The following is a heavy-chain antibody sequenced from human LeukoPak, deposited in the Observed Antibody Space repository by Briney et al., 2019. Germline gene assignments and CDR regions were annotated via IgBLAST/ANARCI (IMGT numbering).Heavy chain of an antibody. D-gene: IGHD3-3*01. CDR1: GFTFSSYW. CDR3: AREPLSSGWSIDY. CDR2: INTDGIST. V-gene: IGHV3-74*03. J-gene: IGHJ4*02. Sequence: PGGSLRLSCAASGFTFSSYWMHWVRQAPGKGLVWVSRINTDGISTTYADSVKGRFTISRDNAKNTLYLQMNSLRADDTAVYYCAREPLSSGWSIDYWGQGTLVTASS.